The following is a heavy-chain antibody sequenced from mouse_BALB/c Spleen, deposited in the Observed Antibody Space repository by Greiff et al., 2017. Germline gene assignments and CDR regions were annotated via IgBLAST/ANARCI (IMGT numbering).Heavy chain of an antibody. J-gene: IGHJ4*01. Sequence: VKLQQPGAELVRPGASVKLSCKASGYTFTSYWINWVKQRPGQGLEWIGNIYPSDSYTNYNQKFKDKATLTVDKSSSTAYMQLSSPTSEDSAVYYCTSGNYYAMDYWGQGTSVTVSS. CDR2: IYPSDSYT. V-gene: IGHV1-69*02. CDR3: TSGNYYAMDY. D-gene: IGHD2-1*01. CDR1: GYTFTSYW.